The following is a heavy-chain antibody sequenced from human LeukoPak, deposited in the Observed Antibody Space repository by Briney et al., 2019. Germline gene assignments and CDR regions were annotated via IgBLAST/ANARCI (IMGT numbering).Heavy chain of an antibody. J-gene: IGHJ6*02. CDR3: ARAMRMTTVTTNYYYGMDV. Sequence: SETLSLTCTVSGYSISSGYYWCWIRQPPGKGLEWIGSIYHSGSTSYNPSLKSRVTISVDTSRNQFSLKLSSVTAADTAVYYCARAMRMTTVTTNYYYGMDVWGRGSTVTVSS. CDR2: IYHSGST. CDR1: GYSISSGYY. V-gene: IGHV4-38-2*02. D-gene: IGHD4-17*01.